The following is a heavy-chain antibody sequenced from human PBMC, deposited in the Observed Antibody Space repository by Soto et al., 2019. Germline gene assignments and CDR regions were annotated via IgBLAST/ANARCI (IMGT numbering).Heavy chain of an antibody. J-gene: IGHJ4*02. CDR2: ISGSGGST. Sequence: VQLLESGGGLVQPGGSLRLSCAASGFTFSSYAMSWVRQAPGKGLEWVSAISGSGGSTYYADSVKGRFTISRDNSKNTLYLKMNSLRAEATAVYSCAIAPPPRAARGFDYWGQGTLVTVSS. V-gene: IGHV3-23*01. D-gene: IGHD6-6*01. CDR1: GFTFSSYA. CDR3: AIAPPPRAARGFDY.